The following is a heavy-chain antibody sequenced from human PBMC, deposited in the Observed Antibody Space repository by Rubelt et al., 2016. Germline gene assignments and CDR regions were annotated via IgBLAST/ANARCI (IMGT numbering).Heavy chain of an antibody. D-gene: IGHD1-1*01. CDR2: INYSGNA. J-gene: IGHJ3*02. CDR3: ARCKDQAVRAYDI. CDR1: GGSFRGYY. Sequence: QVQLQQWGAGLLRPSETLSLTCAVYGGSFRGYYRSWIRQSPGKGLQWIGEINYSGNANYNPSLKSRVATSADTSTNQFSRGRRSVTAAEPAVYECARCKDQAVRAYDIWGPGTMVTVSS. V-gene: IGHV4-34*02.